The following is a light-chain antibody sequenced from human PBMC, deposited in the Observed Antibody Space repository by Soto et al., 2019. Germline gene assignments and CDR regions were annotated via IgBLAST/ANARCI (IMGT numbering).Light chain of an antibody. J-gene: IGKJ2*01. CDR2: GAS. V-gene: IGKV1-39*01. Sequence: DIQMTQSPASLSASVGDRVTITCRASQSISGYLNWYLQKPGKAPKHLIYGASTLQSGVPSRFTGSGSETSFTLTISSLQPEDFGTYYCQQYGSSPPYTFGQGTKLEIK. CDR3: QQYGSSPPYT. CDR1: QSISGY.